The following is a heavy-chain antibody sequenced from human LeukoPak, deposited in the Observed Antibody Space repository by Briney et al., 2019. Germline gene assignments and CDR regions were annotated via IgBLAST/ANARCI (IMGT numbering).Heavy chain of an antibody. CDR2: IGTSGGNV. J-gene: IGHJ4*02. D-gene: IGHD1-14*01. V-gene: IGHV3-48*03. CDR1: GFTFSSYE. Sequence: PGGSLRLSCTGSGFTFSSYEFNWVRQAPGKGLEWVSYIGTSGGNVYYADSVKGRFTISRDNAKNSVYLQMNSLTAEDTGVYYCGREILEPGKTLTYWGQGSLITVSS. CDR3: GREILEPGKTLTY.